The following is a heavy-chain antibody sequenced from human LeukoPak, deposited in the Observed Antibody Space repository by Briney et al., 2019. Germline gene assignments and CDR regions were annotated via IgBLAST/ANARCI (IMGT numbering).Heavy chain of an antibody. CDR2: IYYSRST. Sequence: SETLSLTCTVSGGSISSSSYYWGWIRQPAGEGVEWIGSIYYSRSTYYNSSLQSRVTISVDKSKNQFSLKLSSVTAADTGVYYCARHTSYNSGWYNYWGQGTLVTVSS. D-gene: IGHD6-19*01. V-gene: IGHV4-39*01. J-gene: IGHJ4*02. CDR3: ARHTSYNSGWYNY. CDR1: GGSISSSSYY.